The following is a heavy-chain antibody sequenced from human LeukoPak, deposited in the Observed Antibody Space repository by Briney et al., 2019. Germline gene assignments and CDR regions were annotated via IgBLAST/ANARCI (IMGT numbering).Heavy chain of an antibody. CDR1: GGSVSSYY. V-gene: IGHV4-4*08. D-gene: IGHD3-10*01. CDR2: IYSSGST. Sequence: SETLSLTCTVSGGSVSSYYWSWIRQPPGKGLEWIGNIYSSGSTNYNPSLKSRVTISIDTSKKQFSLNLSSVTAADTAVYYCAREGFGNSYYFDYWGQGTLVTVSS. CDR3: AREGFGNSYYFDY. J-gene: IGHJ4*02.